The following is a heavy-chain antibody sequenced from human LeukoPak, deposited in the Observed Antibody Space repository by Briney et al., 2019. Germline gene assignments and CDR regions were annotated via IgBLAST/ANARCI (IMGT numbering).Heavy chain of an antibody. D-gene: IGHD4-17*01. CDR2: IWYDGSNK. CDR3: ARGTSVTHGYFEY. V-gene: IGHV3-33*01. CDR1: GFRFSTYG. Sequence: GGSLRLSCAASGFRFSTYGMHWVRQAPGKGLEWVAVIWYDGSNKYYADSVEGRFTISRDDSKNTLYLQMISLRAEDTAMYYCARGTSVTHGYFEYWGQGTLVTVSS. J-gene: IGHJ4*02.